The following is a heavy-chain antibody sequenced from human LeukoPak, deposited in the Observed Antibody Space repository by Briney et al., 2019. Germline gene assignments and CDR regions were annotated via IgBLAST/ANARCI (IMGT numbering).Heavy chain of an antibody. CDR1: GYAFTGYY. V-gene: IGHV1-2*02. D-gene: IGHD3-22*01. J-gene: IGHJ4*02. CDR2: INPSSGGT. Sequence: ASVKVSCKASGYAFTGYYVHWVRQAPGQGLEWMGWINPSSGGTNYAQKFQGRVTMTGDTSISTAYMELGRLSFDDTAVYFCAGRPDTSVVAIFDFWGQGTLVTISS. CDR3: AGRPDTSVVAIFDF.